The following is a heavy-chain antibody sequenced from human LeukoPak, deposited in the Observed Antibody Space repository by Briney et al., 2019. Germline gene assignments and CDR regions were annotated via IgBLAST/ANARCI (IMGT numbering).Heavy chain of an antibody. CDR1: GGSFSGYY. CDR2: INHSGST. V-gene: IGHV4-34*01. CDR3: ARALLWFGELPQAGFDY. J-gene: IGHJ4*02. Sequence: SETLSLTCAVYGGSFSGYYWSWIRQPPGKGLEWIGEINHSGSTNYNPSLKSRVTISVDTSKNQFSLKLSSVTAADTAVYYCARALLWFGELPQAGFDYWGQGTLVTVSS. D-gene: IGHD3-10*01.